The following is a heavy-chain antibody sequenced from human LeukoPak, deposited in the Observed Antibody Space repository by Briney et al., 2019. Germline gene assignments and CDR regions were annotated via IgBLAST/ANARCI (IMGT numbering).Heavy chain of an antibody. V-gene: IGHV4-34*01. D-gene: IGHD3-10*01. J-gene: IGHJ3*02. CDR3: ARHPCYGSGSYYRRGAFDI. Sequence: SETLSLTCAVYGGSFSGYYWSWIRQPPGKGLEWIGEINHSGSTNYNPSLKSRVTISVDTSKNQFSLKLSCVTAADTAVYYCARHPCYGSGSYYRRGAFDIWGQGTMVTVSS. CDR2: INHSGST. CDR1: GGSFSGYY.